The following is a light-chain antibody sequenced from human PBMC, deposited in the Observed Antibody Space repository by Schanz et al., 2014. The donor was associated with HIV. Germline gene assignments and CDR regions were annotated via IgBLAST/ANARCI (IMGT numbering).Light chain of an antibody. CDR2: GSS. V-gene: IGLV1-40*01. CDR1: SSNIGANYD. CDR3: SSYAGSSPCV. J-gene: IGLJ1*01. Sequence: QSVLTQPPSVSGAPGQRVTISCTGSSSNIGANYDAHWYQQLPGTAPKVLVDGSSNLTSGGPVRFSDSKSGTSASQDIAGLRGEDEADYYCSSYAGSSPCVFGTGTKLTVL.